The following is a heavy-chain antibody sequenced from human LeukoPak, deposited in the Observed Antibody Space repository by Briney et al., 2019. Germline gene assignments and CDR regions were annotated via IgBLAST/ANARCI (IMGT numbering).Heavy chain of an antibody. Sequence: GESLKISCQGSGYSFTTYWIGWVRQLPGKGLEWMGIIHPGNSETTYNPSFRGHVTMSADKSVTTAYLQWSSLEASDTAMYYCARRLSSIATSAANDYWGQGTLVTVSS. D-gene: IGHD2-15*01. CDR3: ARRLSSIATSAANDY. J-gene: IGHJ4*02. CDR2: IHPGNSET. V-gene: IGHV5-51*01. CDR1: GYSFTTYW.